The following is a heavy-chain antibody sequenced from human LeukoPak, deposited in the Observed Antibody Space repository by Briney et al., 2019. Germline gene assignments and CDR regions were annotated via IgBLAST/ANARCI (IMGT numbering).Heavy chain of an antibody. CDR1: GGSISNFY. CDR3: ARRPYDYVWGSYRSYYMDV. D-gene: IGHD3-16*02. J-gene: IGHJ6*03. Sequence: SETLSLTCTVSGGSISNFYWSWIRQPPGKGLEWIGYIYYSGTTNYNPSLKSRVTISVDTSKNQFSLKLRSVTAADTAVYYCARRPYDYVWGSYRSYYMDVWGKGTTVTVSS. CDR2: IYYSGTT. V-gene: IGHV4-59*08.